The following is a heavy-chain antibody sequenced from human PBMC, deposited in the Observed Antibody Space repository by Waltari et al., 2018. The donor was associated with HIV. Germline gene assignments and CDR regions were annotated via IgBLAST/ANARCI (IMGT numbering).Heavy chain of an antibody. CDR1: GFTFGASV. V-gene: IGHV3-49*04. J-gene: IGHJ4*02. CDR2: IRSKAYGGTT. Sequence: EVQLVESGGGLVQPGRSLRLSCSASGFTFGASVMSWVRQAPGKGLECVGFIRSKAYGGTTENAASVKGRFTISRDDSKSIAYLQMNNLKAEDTAVYYCSRDLILGNWGQGTLVTVSS. D-gene: IGHD2-21*01. CDR3: SRDLILGN.